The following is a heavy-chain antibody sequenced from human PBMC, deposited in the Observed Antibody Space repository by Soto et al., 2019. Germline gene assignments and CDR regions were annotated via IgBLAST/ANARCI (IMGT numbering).Heavy chain of an antibody. CDR1: GFTFSSYG. CDR3: ARDPLTVTTGNNWFDP. CDR2: IWYDGSNK. V-gene: IGHV3-33*01. D-gene: IGHD4-4*01. Sequence: GSLRLSCAASGFTFSSYGMHWVRQAPGKGLEWVAVIWYDGSNKYYADSVKGRFTISRDNSKNTLYLQMNSLRAEDTAVYYCARDPLTVTTGNNWFDPWGQGTLVTVSS. J-gene: IGHJ5*02.